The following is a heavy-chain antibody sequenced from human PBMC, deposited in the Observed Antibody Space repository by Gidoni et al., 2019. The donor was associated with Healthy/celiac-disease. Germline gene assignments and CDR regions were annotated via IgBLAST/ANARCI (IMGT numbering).Heavy chain of an antibody. V-gene: IGHV3-30-3*01. Sequence: QVQLVESGGGVVQPGRSLRLSWAASGFTFSSYAMHWVRQAPGKGLEWVAVISYDGSNKYYADSVKGRFTISRDNSKNTLYLQMNSLRAEDTAVYYCARDRSVTLDYWGQGTLVTVSS. J-gene: IGHJ4*02. CDR2: ISYDGSNK. D-gene: IGHD4-17*01. CDR3: ARDRSVTLDY. CDR1: GFTFSSYA.